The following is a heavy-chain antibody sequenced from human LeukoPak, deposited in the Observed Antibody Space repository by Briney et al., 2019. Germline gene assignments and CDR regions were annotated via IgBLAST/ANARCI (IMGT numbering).Heavy chain of an antibody. D-gene: IGHD6-13*01. CDR1: GFTFSSYS. J-gene: IGHJ4*02. V-gene: IGHV3-48*02. CDR3: AREAAGDF. Sequence: PGRSLRLSCAASGFTFSSYSMNWVRQAPGKGLEWVSYISSSSTIYYADSVKGRFTISRDNAKNSLYLQMNSLRDEDTAVYYCAREAAGDFWGQGTLVTVSS. CDR2: ISSSSTI.